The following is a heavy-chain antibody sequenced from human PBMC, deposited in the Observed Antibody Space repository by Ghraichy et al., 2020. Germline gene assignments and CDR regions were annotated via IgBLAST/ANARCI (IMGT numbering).Heavy chain of an antibody. J-gene: IGHJ4*02. CDR2: IFPGDSDT. CDR1: GYSFTSYW. CDR3: ARGQTGTLRGVFDY. V-gene: IGHV5-51*01. Sequence: GESLNISCKGSGYSFTSYWIAWVRQMPGKGLEWMGLIFPGDSDTRYSPSFQGQVTISADKSISTAYLQWSSLRASDTAMYYCARGQTGTLRGVFDYWGQGTLVTVSS. D-gene: IGHD3-10*01.